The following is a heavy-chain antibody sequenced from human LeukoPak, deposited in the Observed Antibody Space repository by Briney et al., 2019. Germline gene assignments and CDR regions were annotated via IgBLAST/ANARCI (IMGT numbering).Heavy chain of an antibody. J-gene: IGHJ4*02. V-gene: IGHV4-39*01. CDR1: GGPISTSYYY. CDR2: IHYSGTA. D-gene: IGHD4-23*01. CDR3: ARRDDGNAYVDH. Sequence: SETLSLTCTVSGGPISTSYYYWGRIRQPPGKGLEWIGGIHYSGTAYYKPSLASRVAISVDTSKNQFSLSLSSVTAADTAVYYCARRDDGNAYVDHWGQGTLVTVSS.